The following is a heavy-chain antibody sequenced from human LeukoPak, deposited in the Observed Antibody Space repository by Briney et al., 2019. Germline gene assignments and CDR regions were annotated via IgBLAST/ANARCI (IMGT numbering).Heavy chain of an antibody. D-gene: IGHD3-16*01. J-gene: IGHJ6*03. V-gene: IGHV4-61*09. Sequence: SQTLSLTCTVSGGSISSGSYYWTWIRQPAGRGLEWIGHIYTSGTTNYNPSLKSRVTISVDTSKKQFSLKLGSVTAADTAVYYCARVEGGTYFDYYYMDVWGKGTTVTVSS. CDR2: IYTSGTT. CDR1: GGSISSGSYY. CDR3: ARVEGGTYFDYYYMDV.